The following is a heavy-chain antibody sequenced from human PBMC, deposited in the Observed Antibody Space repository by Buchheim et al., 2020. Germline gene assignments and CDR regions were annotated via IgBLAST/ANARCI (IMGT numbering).Heavy chain of an antibody. J-gene: IGHJ4*02. D-gene: IGHD2/OR15-2a*01. CDR1: GVSINSSRYY. CDR2: AFYSGST. Sequence: QLHLQESGPGLVKPSETLSLTCSVSGVSINSSRYYRGWIRQPPGKGLEWVASAFYSGSTYYNPSLKSRLTISLDASKGQFYLRLTSVTAADTALYYCARWEYSYGFLSDYWGQGTL. CDR3: ARWEYSYGFLSDY. V-gene: IGHV4-39*07.